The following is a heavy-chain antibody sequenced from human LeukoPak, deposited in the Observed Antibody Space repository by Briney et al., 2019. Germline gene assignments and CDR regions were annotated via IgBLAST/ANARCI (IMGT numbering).Heavy chain of an antibody. CDR2: ISAYNGNT. D-gene: IGHD6-13*01. CDR1: GYTFTSYG. J-gene: IGHJ4*02. CDR3: ARDMYRFTRQQLVSVLGY. V-gene: IGHV1-18*01. Sequence: ASVKLSCKASGYTFTSYGISWVRQAPGQGLEWMGWISAYNGNTNYAQKLQGRVTMTTDTSTSTAYMELRSLRSDDTAVYYGARDMYRFTRQQLVSVLGYWGQGTLVTVSS.